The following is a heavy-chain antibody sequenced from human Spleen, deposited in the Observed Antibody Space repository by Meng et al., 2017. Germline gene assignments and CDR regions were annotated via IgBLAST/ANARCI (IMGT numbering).Heavy chain of an antibody. J-gene: IGHJ4*02. Sequence: SGSTLVTPTHTLMPFCSFSGLSVTTSGVGVRWVRQPPGKALEWLALIYWDDGKRYSPSLKSRLTITKETSKHQVVLTTTNMDPVDTATYYCAHITYRAADGMHFDSWGQGTLVTVSS. D-gene: IGHD6-13*01. CDR2: IYWDDGK. CDR3: AHITYRAADGMHFDS. V-gene: IGHV2-5*02. CDR1: GLSVTTSGVG.